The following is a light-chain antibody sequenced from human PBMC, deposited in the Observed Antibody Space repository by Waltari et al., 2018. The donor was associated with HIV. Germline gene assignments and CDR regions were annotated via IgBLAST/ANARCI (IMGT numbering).Light chain of an antibody. CDR2: WAS. J-gene: IGKJ4*01. V-gene: IGKV4-1*01. Sequence: DIVMTQSPDSLAVSLGERATINCKSSQILLYSSNKKNDLAWYQQKPGQPPKLLIYWASTRESGVPERFSGSGSGTDFTLTISSLQAEDVAVYYCQQYYTIPLTFGGGTKVEIK. CDR1: QILLYSSNKKND. CDR3: QQYYTIPLT.